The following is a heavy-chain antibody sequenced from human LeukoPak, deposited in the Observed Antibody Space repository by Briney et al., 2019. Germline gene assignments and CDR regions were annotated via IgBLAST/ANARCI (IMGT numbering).Heavy chain of an antibody. D-gene: IGHD4-17*01. CDR1: GFTFDDYA. CDR2: ISWDGGST. V-gene: IGHV3-43D*03. Sequence: GGSLRLSCAASGFTFDDYAMHWVRQAPGKGLEWVSLISWDGGSTYYADSVKGRFTISRDNSKNSLYLQMNSLRAEDTALYYCAKDGVNDYGDYYYYYYMDVWGKGTTVTVSS. J-gene: IGHJ6*03. CDR3: AKDGVNDYGDYYYYYYMDV.